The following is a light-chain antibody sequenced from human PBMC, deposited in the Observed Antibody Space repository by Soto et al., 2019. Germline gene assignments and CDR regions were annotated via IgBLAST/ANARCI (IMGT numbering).Light chain of an antibody. CDR1: QSISNY. J-gene: IGKJ5*01. CDR2: AAS. Sequence: DIHMTQSPSSLSASVGDRATITCRASQSISNYLNWYQQKPGKAPRLLIYAASSLQSGVPSRFSGGGSGTDFTLTISSLQPEDFATYYCQQSYSTPPITFGQGTRLEIK. CDR3: QQSYSTPPIT. V-gene: IGKV1-39*01.